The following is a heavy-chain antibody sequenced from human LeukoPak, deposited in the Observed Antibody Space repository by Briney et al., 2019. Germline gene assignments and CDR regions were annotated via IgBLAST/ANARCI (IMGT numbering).Heavy chain of an antibody. D-gene: IGHD6-19*01. CDR3: AKDSSGWYGIRLDY. J-gene: IGHJ4*02. V-gene: IGHV3-30*02. Sequence: GGSLRLSCAASGFTFSSYGMHWVRQAPGKGLEWVAFIRYDGSNKYYADTVTGRFTISRDNSKNTLYLQMNSLRAEDTAVYLCAKDSSGWYGIRLDYWGQETLVTVSS. CDR2: IRYDGSNK. CDR1: GFTFSSYG.